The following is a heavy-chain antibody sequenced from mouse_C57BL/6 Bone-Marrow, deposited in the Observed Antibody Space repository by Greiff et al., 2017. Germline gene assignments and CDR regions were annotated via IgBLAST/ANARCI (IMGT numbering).Heavy chain of an antibody. CDR1: GFTFSSYT. CDR3: SRQVTTVLATKYFDV. D-gene: IGHD1-1*01. J-gene: IGHJ1*03. CDR2: ISGGGGNT. V-gene: IGHV5-9*01. Sequence: EVKVVESGGGLVKPGGSLKLSCAASGFTFSSYTMSWVSQTPEKRLQWVAAISGGGGNTYYPDSVKGRFTISRDNDKNILYLQMSVLRSENTALYDCSRQVTTVLATKYFDVWGTGTTVTVSS.